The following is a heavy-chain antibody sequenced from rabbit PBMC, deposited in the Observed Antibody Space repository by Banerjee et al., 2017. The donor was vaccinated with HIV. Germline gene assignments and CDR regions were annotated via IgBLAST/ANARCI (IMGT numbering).Heavy chain of an antibody. Sequence: QEQLEESGGDLVKPEGSLTLTCTASAFSFSSSYWICWVRQAPGKGLEWIACIYAGSSDSTYYASWAKGRFTISRTSSTTVALQMTSLTAADTATYFCARDLTGVIGWNFGLWGPGTLVTVS. V-gene: IGHV1S45*01. J-gene: IGHJ4*01. CDR1: AFSFSSSYW. CDR2: IYAGSSDST. D-gene: IGHD1-1*01. CDR3: ARDLTGVIGWNFGL.